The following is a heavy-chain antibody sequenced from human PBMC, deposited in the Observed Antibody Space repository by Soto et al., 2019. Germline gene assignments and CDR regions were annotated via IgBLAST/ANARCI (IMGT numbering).Heavy chain of an antibody. J-gene: IGHJ6*02. Sequence: TLSLTCTVSGGSISSGGYYWSWIRQHPGKGLEWIGYIYYSGSTYYNPSLKSRVTISVDTSKNQFSLNLSSVTAADTAVYYCARVVRSCSGTTCYTRADVWGQGTTVTVSS. D-gene: IGHD2-2*02. CDR3: ARVVRSCSGTTCYTRADV. V-gene: IGHV4-31*03. CDR1: GGSISSGGYY. CDR2: IYYSGST.